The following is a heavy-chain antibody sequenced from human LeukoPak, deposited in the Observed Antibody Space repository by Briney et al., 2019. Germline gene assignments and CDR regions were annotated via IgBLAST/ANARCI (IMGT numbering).Heavy chain of an antibody. CDR3: AVGSYYFLY. D-gene: IGHD3-10*01. CDR2: ISGSSAST. J-gene: IGHJ4*02. Sequence: GGSLRLSCAASGFTFSTYARNGVRQAPGKGLEWVSGISGSSASTYYADSVRGRFTISRHTSKNTLYVQMNSLRAEDTAVYYWAVGSYYFLYWGQGTLVTVSS. CDR1: GFTFSTYA. V-gene: IGHV3-23*01.